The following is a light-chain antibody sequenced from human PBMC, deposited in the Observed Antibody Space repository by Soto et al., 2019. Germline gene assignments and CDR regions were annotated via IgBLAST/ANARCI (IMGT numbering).Light chain of an antibody. CDR2: EVN. V-gene: IGLV2-8*01. CDR3: TSCAGSNNPYV. CDR1: SSDVGGCKF. J-gene: IGLJ1*01. Sequence: QSALTLPPSASGSPGQSVTISCTGTSSDVGGCKFVSWYQQYPGKAPQLIIYEVNKRPSGVPDRCSGSKSRNTVSLTVSGPQAEDQDDHYCTSCAGSNNPYVFGPGTKLTVL.